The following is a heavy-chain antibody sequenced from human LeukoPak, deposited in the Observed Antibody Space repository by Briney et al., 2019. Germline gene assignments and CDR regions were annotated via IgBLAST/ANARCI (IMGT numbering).Heavy chain of an antibody. Sequence: SETLSLTCTVSGGSISSYYWSWIRQPPGKGLGWIGEINHSGSTNYNPSLKSRVTISVDTSKNQFSLKLSSVTAADTAVYYCARARSGYSYGYIDYWGQGTLVTVSS. D-gene: IGHD5-18*01. V-gene: IGHV4-34*01. CDR3: ARARSGYSYGYIDY. J-gene: IGHJ4*02. CDR1: GGSISSYY. CDR2: INHSGST.